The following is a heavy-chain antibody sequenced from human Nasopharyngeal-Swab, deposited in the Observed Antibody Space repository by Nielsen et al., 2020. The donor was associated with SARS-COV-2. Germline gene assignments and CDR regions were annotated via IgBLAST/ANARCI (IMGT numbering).Heavy chain of an antibody. J-gene: IGHJ4*02. CDR1: GFTFGDYA. V-gene: IGHV3-49*04. CDR2: IRSKAYGGTT. Sequence: GESLKISCTASGFTFGDYAMSWVRQAPGKGLEWVGFIRSKAYGGTTEYAASVKGRFTISRDDSKSIAYPQMNSLKTVDTAVYYCTRDGDYWGQGTLVTVSS. CDR3: TRDGDY.